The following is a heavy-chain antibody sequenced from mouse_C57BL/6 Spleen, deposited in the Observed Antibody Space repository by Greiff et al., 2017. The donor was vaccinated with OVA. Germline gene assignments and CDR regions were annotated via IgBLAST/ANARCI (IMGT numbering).Heavy chain of an antibody. CDR3: ARYYDGYPPY. Sequence: QVQLQQSGPELVKPGASVKISCKASGYAFSSSWMNWVKQRPGKGLEWIGRIYPGDGDTNYNGKFKGKATLTADKSSSTAYMQLSSLTSEDSAVYFCARYYDGYPPYWGQGTTLPVSS. CDR2: IYPGDGDT. CDR1: GYAFSSSW. D-gene: IGHD2-3*01. J-gene: IGHJ2*01. V-gene: IGHV1-82*01.